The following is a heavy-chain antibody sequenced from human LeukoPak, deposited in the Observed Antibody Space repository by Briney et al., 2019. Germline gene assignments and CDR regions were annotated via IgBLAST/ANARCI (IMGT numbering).Heavy chain of an antibody. CDR3: ARYYDILTGYYCFDY. D-gene: IGHD3-9*01. CDR2: IYYSGST. Sequence: PSQTLSLTCTVSGGSISSSSYYWGWIRQPPGKGLEWIGSIYYSGSTYYNPSLKSRVTISVDTSKNQFSLKLSSVTAADTAVYYCARYYDILTGYYCFDYWGQGTLVTVSS. V-gene: IGHV4-39*01. J-gene: IGHJ4*02. CDR1: GGSISSSSYY.